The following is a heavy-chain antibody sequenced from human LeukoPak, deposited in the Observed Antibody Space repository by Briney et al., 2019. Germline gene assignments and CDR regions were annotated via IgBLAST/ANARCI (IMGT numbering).Heavy chain of an antibody. J-gene: IGHJ5*02. D-gene: IGHD3-10*01. CDR3: ASPFGEYRT. V-gene: IGHV3-23*01. CDR1: GFTFSSYA. Sequence: GGSLRLSCAASGFTFSSYAMSWVRQAPGKGPEWVSAISGSGGSTYHADSVKGRFTISRDNSKNTLYLQMNSLRAEDTAVYYCASPFGEYRTWGQGTLVTVSS. CDR2: ISGSGGST.